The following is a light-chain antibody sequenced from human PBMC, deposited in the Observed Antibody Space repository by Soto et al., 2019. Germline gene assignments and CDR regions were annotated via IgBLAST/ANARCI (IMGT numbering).Light chain of an antibody. CDR2: EVS. J-gene: IGLJ1*01. V-gene: IGLV2-18*02. CDR1: SSDVCSYNR. Sequence: QSVLTQPPSVSGSPGQSVTISCTGTSSDVCSYNRVSWYQQPPGTAPKLMIFEVSNRPSGVPDHFSGSKSGNTASLTISWLQAEDEADYYCSSYTSSGTYVFGTGTKVTVL. CDR3: SSYTSSGTYV.